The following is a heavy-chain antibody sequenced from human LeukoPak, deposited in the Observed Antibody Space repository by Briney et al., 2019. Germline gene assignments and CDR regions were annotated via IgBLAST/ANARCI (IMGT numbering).Heavy chain of an antibody. CDR2: IYHFGNT. CDR3: ARRSYNSPFRY. V-gene: IGHV4-4*02. Sequence: SETLSLTCAVSGGSISRTNWWSWVRQPPGKGLEWIGEIYHFGNTNYNPSLKSRVTISVDTSKNQFSLKLNSVTAADMAVYYCARRSYNSPFRYWGQGTLITVSS. J-gene: IGHJ4*02. CDR1: GGSISRTNW. D-gene: IGHD3-10*01.